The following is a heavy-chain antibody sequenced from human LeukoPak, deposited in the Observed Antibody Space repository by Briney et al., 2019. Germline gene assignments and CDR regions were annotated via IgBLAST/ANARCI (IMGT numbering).Heavy chain of an antibody. Sequence: PGGSLRLSCAASGFTFSSYGMSWVRQAPGKGLEWVSAISGSGGSTYYADSVKGRFTISRDNAKNSLYLQMNSLRAEDTAVYYCARVGGYCSSTDVWGKGTTVTISS. D-gene: IGHD2-2*01. J-gene: IGHJ6*04. V-gene: IGHV3-23*01. CDR3: ARVGGYCSSTDV. CDR2: ISGSGGST. CDR1: GFTFSSYG.